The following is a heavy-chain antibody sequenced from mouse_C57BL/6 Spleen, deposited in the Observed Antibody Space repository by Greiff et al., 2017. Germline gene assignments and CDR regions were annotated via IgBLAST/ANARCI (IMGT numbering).Heavy chain of an antibody. Sequence: VQLQQSGPELVKPGASVKMSCKASGYTFTDYNMHWVKQSHGKSLEWIGYINPNNGGTSYNQKFKGKATLTVNKSSSTAYMELRSLTSEDSAVYYCARRGLFDYYGSSYYFDYWGQGTTLTVSS. J-gene: IGHJ2*01. CDR3: ARRGLFDYYGSSYYFDY. CDR1: GYTFTDYN. D-gene: IGHD1-1*01. CDR2: INPNNGGT. V-gene: IGHV1-22*01.